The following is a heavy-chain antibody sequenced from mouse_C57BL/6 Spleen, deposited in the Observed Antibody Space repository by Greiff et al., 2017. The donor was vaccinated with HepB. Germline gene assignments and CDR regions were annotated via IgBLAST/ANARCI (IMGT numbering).Heavy chain of an antibody. CDR2: ISYDGSN. V-gene: IGHV3-6*01. Sequence: DVKLQESGPGLVKPSQSLSLTCSVTGYSITSGYYWNWIRQFPGNKLEWMGYISYDGSNNYNPSLKNRISITRDTSKNQFFLKLNSVTTEDTATYYCARGSDSRDPMDYWGQGTSVTVSS. CDR3: ARGSDSRDPMDY. J-gene: IGHJ4*01. D-gene: IGHD2-4*01. CDR1: GYSITSGYY.